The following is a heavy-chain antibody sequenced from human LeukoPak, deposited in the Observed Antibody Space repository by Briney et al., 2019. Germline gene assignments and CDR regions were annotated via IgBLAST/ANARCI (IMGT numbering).Heavy chain of an antibody. D-gene: IGHD1-26*01. V-gene: IGHV4-34*04. Sequence: PSETLSLTCAVYGGSFSGYSWSWVRQPPGKGLEWIGEINNSGSTNNNPSLKRGGTISVDTNKNQCSRMLRSVTAADTAVYYCARRTVGATQTAAFDVWGQGTMVTVSS. J-gene: IGHJ3*01. CDR2: INNSGST. CDR1: GGSFSGYS. CDR3: ARRTVGATQTAAFDV.